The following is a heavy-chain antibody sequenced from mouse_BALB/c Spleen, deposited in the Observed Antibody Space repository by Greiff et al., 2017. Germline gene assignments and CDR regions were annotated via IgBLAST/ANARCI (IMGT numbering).Heavy chain of an antibody. V-gene: IGHV3-8*02. Sequence: EVHLVESGPSLVKPSQTLSLTCSVTGYSITSGYWNWIRKFPGNKLEYMGYISYSGSTYYNPSPKSRISITRDTSKNQYYLQLNSVTTEDTATYCCAKWDGNFDYWGQGTTLTVSS. CDR1: GYSITSGY. D-gene: IGHD2-1*01. CDR3: AKWDGNFDY. CDR2: ISYSGST. J-gene: IGHJ2*01.